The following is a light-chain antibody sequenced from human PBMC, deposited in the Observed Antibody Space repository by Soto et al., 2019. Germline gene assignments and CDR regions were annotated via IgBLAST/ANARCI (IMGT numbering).Light chain of an antibody. V-gene: IGKV3-15*01. CDR2: AAS. CDR3: QQYDNWPPIT. Sequence: EVVMTQSPATLSVSPGERATLSCRASQSVSSNLAWYQHKHGQAPRLLIYAASTRATGITARFSGSGSGTEFTLTISSLQSEDFAVYYCQQYDNWPPITFGQGTRLGIK. J-gene: IGKJ5*01. CDR1: QSVSSN.